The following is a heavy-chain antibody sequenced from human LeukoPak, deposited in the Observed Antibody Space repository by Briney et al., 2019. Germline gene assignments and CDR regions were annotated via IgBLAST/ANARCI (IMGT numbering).Heavy chain of an antibody. CDR2: IYSGGST. CDR1: GFTVSSTY. CDR3: AREYYDSGSYLYGMDV. D-gene: IGHD3-10*01. Sequence: GGSLRLSCAASGFTVSSTYMSWVRQAPGKGLEWVSVIYSGGSTYYADSVKARFAISRDNSKNTLYLQMNSLRAEDTAVYYCAREYYDSGSYLYGMDVWGQGTTVTVSS. V-gene: IGHV3-53*01. J-gene: IGHJ6*02.